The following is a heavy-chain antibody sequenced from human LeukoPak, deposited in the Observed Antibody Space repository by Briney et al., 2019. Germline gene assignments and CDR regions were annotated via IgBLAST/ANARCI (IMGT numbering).Heavy chain of an antibody. CDR1: GGSISSTYYY. J-gene: IGHJ4*02. V-gene: IGHV4-39*07. CDR3: ASPGIVAAGTDRGFDY. D-gene: IGHD6-13*01. CDR2: IYYSGRT. Sequence: PSETLSLTCTVSGGSISSTYYYWAWIRQPPGKGLEWVGSIYYSGRTYYNPSLKSRVTISVDTSKNQFSLKLSSVTAADTAVCYCASPGIVAAGTDRGFDYWGQGTLVTVSS.